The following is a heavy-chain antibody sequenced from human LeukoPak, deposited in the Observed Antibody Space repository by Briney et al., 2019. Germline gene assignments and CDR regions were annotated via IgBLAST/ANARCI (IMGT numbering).Heavy chain of an antibody. D-gene: IGHD2-2*01. V-gene: IGHV4-31*03. Sequence: SQTLSLTCTVSGGSISSGGYYWSWIRQHPGKGLEWIGYIYYSGSTYYNPSLKSRVTMSVDTSKNQFSLKLSSVTAANTAAYYCARGGSTDPYYYGMDVWGQGTTVTVSS. CDR2: IYYSGST. J-gene: IGHJ6*02. CDR1: GGSISSGGYY. CDR3: ARGGSTDPYYYGMDV.